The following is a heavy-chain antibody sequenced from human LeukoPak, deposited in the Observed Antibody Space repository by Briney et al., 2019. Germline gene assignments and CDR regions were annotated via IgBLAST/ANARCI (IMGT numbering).Heavy chain of an antibody. CDR2: INPNSGGT. CDR1: GYTFTGYY. CDR3: ARGQKLYRSSWYGDAFDI. J-gene: IGHJ3*02. V-gene: IGHV1-2*02. D-gene: IGHD6-13*01. Sequence: ASVKVSCKASGYTFTGYYMHWVRQAPGQGLEWMGWINPNSGGTNYAQKFQGRVTMTRDTSISTAYMELSRLRSDDTAVYYCARGQKLYRSSWYGDAFDIWGQGTMVTVSS.